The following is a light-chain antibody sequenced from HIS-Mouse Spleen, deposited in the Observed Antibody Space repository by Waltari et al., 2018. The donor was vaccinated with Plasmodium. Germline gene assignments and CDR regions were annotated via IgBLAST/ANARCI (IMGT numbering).Light chain of an antibody. CDR1: QSVSSN. CDR3: QQYNNWSFT. J-gene: IGKJ3*01. CDR2: GAS. Sequence: EIVMTQSPATLSVSPGERATLSCRPSQSVSSNLACYQQKPGQAPRPLIYGASTRATGIPARFSGSGSETEFTLTISSLQSEDFAVYYCQQYNNWSFTFGPGTKVDIK. V-gene: IGKV3-15*01.